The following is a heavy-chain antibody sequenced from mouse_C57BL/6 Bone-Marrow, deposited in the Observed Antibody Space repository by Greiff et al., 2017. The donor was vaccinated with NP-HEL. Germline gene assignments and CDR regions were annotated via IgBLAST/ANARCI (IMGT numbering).Heavy chain of an antibody. CDR1: GYTFTSYG. CDR2: IYPRSGNT. V-gene: IGHV1-81*01. Sequence: QVQLQQSGAELARPGASVKLSCKASGYTFTSYGISWVKQRPGQGLEWIGEIYPRSGNTYYNEKFKGKATLTADKSSSTAYMELRSLTSEDSSVYFCARQLRLRAYWGQGTLVTVSA. CDR3: ARQLRLRAY. J-gene: IGHJ3*01. D-gene: IGHD3-2*02.